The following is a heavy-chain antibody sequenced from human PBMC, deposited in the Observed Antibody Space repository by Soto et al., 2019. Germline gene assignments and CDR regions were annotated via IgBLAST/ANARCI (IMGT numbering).Heavy chain of an antibody. CDR2: ISAYNGNT. CDR3: TRDGPPFDY. J-gene: IGHJ4*02. Sequence: QVQLVQSGAELKKPGASVKVSCKASGYTFTTYAISWVRQAPGQGLEWMGWISAYNGNTNYAQNLQGRVTMTTDTSTSTADMELRSLRSNDAAGYYCTRDGPPFDYWGQGPLVTVSS. V-gene: IGHV1-18*01. CDR1: GYTFTTYA.